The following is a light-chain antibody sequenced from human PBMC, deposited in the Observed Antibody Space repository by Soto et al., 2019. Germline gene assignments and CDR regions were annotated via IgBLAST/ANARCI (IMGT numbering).Light chain of an antibody. J-gene: IGKJ1*01. Sequence: DIQMTQSPSTLSASVGDRVTTTCRASQSISTWLAWYQQKPGKAPKLLIYDASSLESGVPSRFSGSGSGTEFTLTISRLQPDDFATYYCQQYTSYWTFGEGTKVDIK. CDR2: DAS. V-gene: IGKV1-5*01. CDR3: QQYTSYWT. CDR1: QSISTW.